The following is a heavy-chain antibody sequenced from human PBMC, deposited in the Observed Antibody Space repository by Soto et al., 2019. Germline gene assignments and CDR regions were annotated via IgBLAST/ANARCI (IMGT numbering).Heavy chain of an antibody. J-gene: IGHJ3*01. CDR3: ARRGSS. Sequence: LRLSCAASGFTFSSSEMYWVRQAPGKGLEWVSYIHPGGQIIFYADSVKGRFTISRDNAKNSVYLQMNNLRAEDTAVYYCARRGSSWGQGTMVTVSS. CDR2: IHPGGQII. V-gene: IGHV3-48*03. D-gene: IGHD2-2*01. CDR1: GFTFSSSE.